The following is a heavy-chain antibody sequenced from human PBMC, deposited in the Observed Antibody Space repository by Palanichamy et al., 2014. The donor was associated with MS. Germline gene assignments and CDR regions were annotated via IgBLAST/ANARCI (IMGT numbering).Heavy chain of an antibody. V-gene: IGHV4-4*07. CDR1: GGSISSYF. Sequence: QVQLQESGPGLVKPSETLSPTCTVSGGSISSYFWSWIRQPAGKELEWIGRISASDITNYNPSLRSRVTMSLDTSKNHFSLKLSSVTAADTALYYCGRDTSTSVDFWGQGTLVTVSS. CDR2: ISASDIT. CDR3: GRDTSTSVDF. D-gene: IGHD5-12*01. J-gene: IGHJ4*02.